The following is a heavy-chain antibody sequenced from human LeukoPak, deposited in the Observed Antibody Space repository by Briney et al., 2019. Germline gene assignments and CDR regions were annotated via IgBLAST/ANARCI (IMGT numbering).Heavy chain of an antibody. CDR1: GGSISSYY. J-gene: IGHJ6*03. CDR3: ARDRYYDSSGPAGYYYYYYYMDV. D-gene: IGHD3-22*01. Sequence: PSETLSLTCTVSGGSISSYYWSWIRQPPGKGLEWIGYIYYSGSANYNPSLKSRVTISVDTSKNQFSLKLSSVTAADTAVYYCARDRYYDSSGPAGYYYYYYYMDVWGKGTTVTVSS. V-gene: IGHV4-59*01. CDR2: IYYSGSA.